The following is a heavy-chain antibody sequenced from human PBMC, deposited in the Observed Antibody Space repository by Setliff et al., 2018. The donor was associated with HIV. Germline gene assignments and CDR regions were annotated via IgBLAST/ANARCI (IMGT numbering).Heavy chain of an antibody. CDR2: IYHSGST. CDR1: GGSISTSNW. Sequence: SETLSLTCAVSGGSISTSNWRTWVRQPPGKGLEWIGEIYHSGSTNYNPSLKSRVTLSVDKSKNQFSLKLSSVTAADTAVYYCAREDWRRDYLDYWGQGTLVTVSS. CDR3: AREDWRRDYLDY. J-gene: IGHJ4*02. D-gene: IGHD3-9*01. V-gene: IGHV4-4*02.